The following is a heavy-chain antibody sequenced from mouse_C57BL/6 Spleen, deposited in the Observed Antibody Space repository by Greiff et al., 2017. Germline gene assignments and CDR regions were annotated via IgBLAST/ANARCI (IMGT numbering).Heavy chain of an antibody. J-gene: IGHJ2*01. CDR3: ARESGDYGSRYFDY. CDR2: INYDGSST. D-gene: IGHD1-1*01. Sequence: EVKVVESEGGLVQPGSSMKLSCTASGFTFSDYYMAWVRQVPEKGLEWVANINYDGSSTYYLDSLKSRFIISRDNAKNILYLQMSSLKSEDTATYYCARESGDYGSRYFDYWGQGTTLTVSS. V-gene: IGHV5-16*01. CDR1: GFTFSDYY.